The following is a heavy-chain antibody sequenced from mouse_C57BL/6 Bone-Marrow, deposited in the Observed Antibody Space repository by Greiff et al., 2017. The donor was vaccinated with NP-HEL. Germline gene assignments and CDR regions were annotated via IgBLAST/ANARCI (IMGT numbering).Heavy chain of an antibody. V-gene: IGHV1-72*01. D-gene: IGHD1-1*01. Sequence: YTFTSYWMHWVKQRPGRGLEWIGRIDPNCGGTKYNEKFKSKATLTVDKPSSTAYMQLSSLTSEDSAVYYCAILITTVVADYAMDYWGQGTSVTVSS. CDR2: IDPNCGGT. CDR3: AILITTVVADYAMDY. J-gene: IGHJ4*01. CDR1: YTFTSYW.